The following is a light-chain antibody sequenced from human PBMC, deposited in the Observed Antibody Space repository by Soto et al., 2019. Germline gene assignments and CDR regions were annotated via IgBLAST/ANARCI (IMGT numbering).Light chain of an antibody. CDR3: SSYTSSSTYV. J-gene: IGLJ1*01. CDR1: SSDVGGYDY. V-gene: IGLV2-14*03. CDR2: DVS. Sequence: ALTQPASVSGSPGQSIAISCTGTSSDVGGYDYVSWYQQHPGKAPKLMIYDVSNRPSGVSNRFSGSKSDNTASLTISGLQAEDEADYYCSSYTSSSTYVFGTGTKVPVL.